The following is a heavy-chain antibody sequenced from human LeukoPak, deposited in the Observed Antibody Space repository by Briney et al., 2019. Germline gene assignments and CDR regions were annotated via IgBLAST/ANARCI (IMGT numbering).Heavy chain of an antibody. CDR2: INPNSGGT. Sequence: ASVRVSCKASGYTFTNYVLHRLRQAPGQGLEWMGWINPNSGGTNYAQNFQGRVTMTRDTSIGTAYMELSRLTSDDTAVYYCARAEFCAPNCYYYFYYWGQGTLVTVSS. CDR1: GYTFTNYV. V-gene: IGHV1-2*02. J-gene: IGHJ4*02. CDR3: ARAEFCAPNCYYYFYY. D-gene: IGHD2-21*02.